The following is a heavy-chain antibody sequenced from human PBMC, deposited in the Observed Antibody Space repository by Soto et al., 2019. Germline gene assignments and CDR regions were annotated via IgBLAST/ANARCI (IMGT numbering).Heavy chain of an antibody. V-gene: IGHV3-9*01. J-gene: IGHJ4*02. CDR3: SRDFQALGKSTLQRFDF. D-gene: IGHD3-10*01. Sequence: GGSLRLSCAASGFRFDDFAMHWVRQAPGRGLEWVAVISWNGGTTIYADSVKGRFSVSRDNSKNSLFLQMDSLRPEDTALYYCSRDFQALGKSTLQRFDFWGQGTQVTVSS. CDR1: GFRFDDFA. CDR2: ISWNGGTT.